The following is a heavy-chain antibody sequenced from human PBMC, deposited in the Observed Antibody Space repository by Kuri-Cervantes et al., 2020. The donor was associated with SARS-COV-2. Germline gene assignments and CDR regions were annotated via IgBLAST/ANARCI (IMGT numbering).Heavy chain of an antibody. Sequence: SETLSLTCTVSGGSISSSSYYWGWIRQPPGKGLEWIGSIHYSGSTYYNPSLKSRVTISVDTSKNQFSLKLSSVTAADTAVYYCARPAAGPPPGHWSGYYASGWFDPWGQGTLVTVSS. D-gene: IGHD3-3*01. CDR1: GGSISSSSYY. CDR3: ARPAAGPPPGHWSGYYASGWFDP. V-gene: IGHV4-39*01. J-gene: IGHJ5*02. CDR2: IHYSGST.